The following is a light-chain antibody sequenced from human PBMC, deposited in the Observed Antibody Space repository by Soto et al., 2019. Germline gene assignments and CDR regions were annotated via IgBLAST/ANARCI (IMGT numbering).Light chain of an antibody. CDR3: GTWDSSLSVYV. CDR1: SSTIGSNY. Sequence: QSVLTQPPSVSAAPGQMITISCSGSSSTIGSNYASWYQQLPGTAPKLLIYENNKRPSGISDRFSGSKSGTSATLGIAGRQTGDEADYYCGTWDSSLSVYVFGTGTKVTVL. CDR2: ENN. J-gene: IGLJ1*01. V-gene: IGLV1-51*01.